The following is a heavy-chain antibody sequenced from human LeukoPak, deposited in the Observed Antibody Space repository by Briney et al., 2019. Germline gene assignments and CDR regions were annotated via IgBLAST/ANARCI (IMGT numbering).Heavy chain of an antibody. D-gene: IGHD1-1*01. J-gene: IGHJ6*02. CDR2: MNPNSGNT. CDR3: ARFWNPFYYYYGMDV. V-gene: IGHV1-8*02. CDR1: GYTFTSYG. Sequence: ASVKVSCKASGYTFTSYGISWVRQAPGQGLEWMGWMNPNSGNTGYAQKFQGRVTMTRNTSISTAYMELSSLRSEDTAVYYCARFWNPFYYYYGMDVWGQGTTVTVSS.